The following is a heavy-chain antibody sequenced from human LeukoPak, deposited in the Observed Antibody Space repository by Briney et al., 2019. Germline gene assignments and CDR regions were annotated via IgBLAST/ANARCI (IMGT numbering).Heavy chain of an antibody. Sequence: SETLSLTCTVSGGSISSYYWSWIRQPPGKGLEWIGRIHTSGSTNYNPSLKSRVTMSVDTSKNQFSLKLSSVTAADTAVYYCSRDSPDYGASPRYFDLWGRGTLVTVSS. J-gene: IGHJ2*01. V-gene: IGHV4-4*07. CDR1: GGSISSYY. D-gene: IGHD4-17*01. CDR2: IHTSGST. CDR3: SRDSPDYGASPRYFDL.